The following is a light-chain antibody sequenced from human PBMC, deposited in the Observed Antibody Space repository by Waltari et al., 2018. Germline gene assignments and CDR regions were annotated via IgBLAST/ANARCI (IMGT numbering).Light chain of an antibody. V-gene: IGLV2-14*03. CDR1: GSAIDDSDF. J-gene: IGLJ3*02. CDR3: TSQTLDGVVL. Sequence: QSALTQPASVSGSPGQSNPTPCTGIGSAIDDSDFVSWYQHHPGKAPRVIIYDVTNRPSGISDRFSASKSANTASLTISGLQPEDEGDYYCTSQTLDGVVLFGGGTQVTVL. CDR2: DVT.